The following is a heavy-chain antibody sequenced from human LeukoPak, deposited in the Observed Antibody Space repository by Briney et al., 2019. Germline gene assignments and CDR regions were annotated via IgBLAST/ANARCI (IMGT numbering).Heavy chain of an antibody. CDR1: GGSISSYY. Sequence: PSETLSLTCTVSGGSISSYYWSWIRQPAGKGLEWIGHIYTSGSTNYNPSLKSRVTMSVDTSKNQSSLKLSSVTAADTAVYYCARGRYCSADICSGGDAFDIWGQGTMVSVSS. J-gene: IGHJ3*02. D-gene: IGHD2-15*01. V-gene: IGHV4-4*07. CDR2: IYTSGST. CDR3: ARGRYCSADICSGGDAFDI.